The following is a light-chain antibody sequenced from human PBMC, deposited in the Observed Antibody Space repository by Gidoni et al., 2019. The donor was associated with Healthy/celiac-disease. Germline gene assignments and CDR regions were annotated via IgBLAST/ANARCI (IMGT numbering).Light chain of an antibody. CDR1: QSVSSY. CDR2: DAS. Sequence: VLTPSPATLSVSPGDRATLSCRASQSVSSYLAWYQQKPGQAPRLLIYDASNRATGIPARFSGSGSGTDFTLTISSLEPEDFAVYYCQQRSNWPPLTFGGGTKVEIK. V-gene: IGKV3-11*01. CDR3: QQRSNWPPLT. J-gene: IGKJ4*01.